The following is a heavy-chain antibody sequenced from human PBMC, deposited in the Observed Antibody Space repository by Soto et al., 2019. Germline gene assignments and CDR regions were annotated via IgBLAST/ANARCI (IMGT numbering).Heavy chain of an antibody. J-gene: IGHJ5*01. CDR1: GGSFSSWT. CDR3: AKAPGTSLFWFAS. V-gene: IGHV1-69*08. D-gene: IGHD6-13*01. Sequence: QVHLVQSGTEVKTPGSSVRVSCKASGGSFSSWTVSWVRQAPGQGLEWMGRIIPLLDRPNYAQKFQGRVTITADRSTSTAYMDLRNLGSEDTAVYFCAKAPGTSLFWFASWGSGTLITVSS. CDR2: IIPLLDRP.